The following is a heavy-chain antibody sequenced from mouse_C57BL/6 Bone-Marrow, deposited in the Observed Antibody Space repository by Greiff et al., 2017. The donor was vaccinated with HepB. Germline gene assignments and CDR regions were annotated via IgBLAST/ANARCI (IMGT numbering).Heavy chain of an antibody. CDR2: IRNKANGYTT. CDR3: ARYIYYYGSSAMDY. Sequence: EVKLQESGGGLVQPGGSLSLSCAASGFTFTDYYMSWVRQPPGKALEWLGFIRNKANGYTTEYSASVKGRFTISRDNSQSILYLQMNALRAEDSATYYCARYIYYYGSSAMDYWGQGTSVTVSS. J-gene: IGHJ4*01. D-gene: IGHD1-1*01. CDR1: GFTFTDYY. V-gene: IGHV7-3*01.